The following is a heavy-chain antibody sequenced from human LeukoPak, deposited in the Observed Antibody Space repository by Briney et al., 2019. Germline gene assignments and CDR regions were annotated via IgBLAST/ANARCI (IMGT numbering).Heavy chain of an antibody. D-gene: IGHD6-19*01. CDR3: ARGNRDTSGFYFYYGMDV. J-gene: IGHJ6*02. V-gene: IGHV3-9*01. CDR1: GFTFDDYA. Sequence: PGRSLRLSCAASGFTFDDYAMFWVRQAPGKGLEWVLGISWDSRNIGYAASVKGRFTTSRDNGKNSLYLQMNSLRPDDTALYYCARGNRDTSGFYFYYGMDVWGPGSTVTVSS. CDR2: ISWDSRNI.